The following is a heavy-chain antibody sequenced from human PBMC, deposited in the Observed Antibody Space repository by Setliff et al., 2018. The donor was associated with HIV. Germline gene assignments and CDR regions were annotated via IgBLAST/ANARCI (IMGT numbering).Heavy chain of an antibody. Sequence: GGSLRLSCAASGLTLSIYSMSWLRQAPGKGLDWVSAIDPSGDLTYYADSVKGRFTISRDNSKTVLSLQMNSLRAEDTAVYYCAKDGFVTTGLPYYYYYMDVWGKGTTVTVSS. V-gene: IGHV3-23*01. CDR1: GLTLSIYS. J-gene: IGHJ6*03. CDR2: IDPSGDLT. CDR3: AKDGFVTTGLPYYYYYMDV. D-gene: IGHD4-17*01.